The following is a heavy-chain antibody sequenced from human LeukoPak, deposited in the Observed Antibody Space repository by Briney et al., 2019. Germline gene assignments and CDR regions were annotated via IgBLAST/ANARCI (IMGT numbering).Heavy chain of an antibody. CDR1: GFTFSRYS. CDR2: ISSSSSTI. V-gene: IGHV3-48*01. Sequence: PGGSLRLSCAASGFTFSRYSMNWVRQAPGKGLEWVSHISSSSSTIYYADSVKGRFTISRDNAKHSLYLQMNSLRAEDTAVYYCARVSVGEYQLLWLDYWGQGTLVTVSS. J-gene: IGHJ4*02. CDR3: ARVSVGEYQLLWLDY. D-gene: IGHD2-2*01.